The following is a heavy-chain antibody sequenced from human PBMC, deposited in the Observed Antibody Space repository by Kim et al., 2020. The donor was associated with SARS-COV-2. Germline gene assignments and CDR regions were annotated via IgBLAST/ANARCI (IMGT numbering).Heavy chain of an antibody. CDR3: AHIGGNSGYYYFVPDYFDY. D-gene: IGHD3-22*01. CDR2: IYCDDDK. V-gene: IGHV2-5*02. J-gene: IGHJ4*02. Sequence: SGPTLVKPTQTLTLTCTFSGFSLSTSGVGVGWIRQPPGKALEWLALIYCDDDKRYSPSLKSRLTITKDTSKNQVVLTMTNMDPVDTATYYCAHIGGNSGYYYFVPDYFDYWGQGTLVTVSS. CDR1: GFSLSTSGVG.